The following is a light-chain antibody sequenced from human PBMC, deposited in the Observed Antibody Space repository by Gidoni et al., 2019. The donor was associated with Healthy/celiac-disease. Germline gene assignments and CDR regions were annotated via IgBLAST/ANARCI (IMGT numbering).Light chain of an antibody. CDR2: GAS. CDR1: HSVTSN. J-gene: IGKJ4*01. Sequence: EIVLTKSPATLSVSPGARGTLSCRASHSVTSNLAWYQQKPGQAPSLLIYGASTRATDIPARFSGSGSWTEFTLTISSLQSEDFAVYYCQQYNNWPLTFGGGTKVEIK. V-gene: IGKV3-15*01. CDR3: QQYNNWPLT.